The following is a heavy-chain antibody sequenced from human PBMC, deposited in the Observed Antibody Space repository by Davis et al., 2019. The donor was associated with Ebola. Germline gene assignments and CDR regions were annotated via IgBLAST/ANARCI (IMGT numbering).Heavy chain of an antibody. CDR3: ASLSNSEGGY. D-gene: IGHD1-14*01. Sequence: ASVKVSCKASGYTFTDYYMHWVRQAPGQGLEWMGWINPNSGGTNYEQKFQGRVTMTRDTSISTAYMELSRLTSDDTAVYYCASLSNSEGGYWGQGTLVTVSS. J-gene: IGHJ4*02. CDR1: GYTFTDYY. V-gene: IGHV1-2*02. CDR2: INPNSGGT.